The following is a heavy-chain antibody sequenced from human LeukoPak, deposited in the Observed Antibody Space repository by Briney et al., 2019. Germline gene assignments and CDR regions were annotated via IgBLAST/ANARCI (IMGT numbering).Heavy chain of an antibody. CDR3: ARHIRYSSGWYYFDY. D-gene: IGHD6-19*01. V-gene: IGHV5-51*01. Sequence: GESLKISCKGSGYRFTSYWIGWVRQMPGKGLEWMGIIYPGDSDTRYSPSFQGQVTISGDKSISTAYLQWSSLKASDTAMYYCARHIRYSSGWYYFDYWGQGTLVTVSS. J-gene: IGHJ4*02. CDR2: IYPGDSDT. CDR1: GYRFTSYW.